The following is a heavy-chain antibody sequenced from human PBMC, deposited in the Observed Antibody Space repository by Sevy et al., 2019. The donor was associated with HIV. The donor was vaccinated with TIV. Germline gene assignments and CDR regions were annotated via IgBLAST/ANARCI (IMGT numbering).Heavy chain of an antibody. CDR3: ARGNSGSFDY. CDR1: GFSFSSYW. V-gene: IGHV3-7*04. J-gene: IGHJ4*02. D-gene: IGHD3-22*01. Sequence: VGSLRLSCAASGFSFSSYWMHWVRQAPGKGLEWVANIKQDESEKYYVASVKGRFTISRDNAKNSVYLQRNSLRPEDTAIYYGARGNSGSFDYWGQGTLVTVSS. CDR2: IKQDESEK.